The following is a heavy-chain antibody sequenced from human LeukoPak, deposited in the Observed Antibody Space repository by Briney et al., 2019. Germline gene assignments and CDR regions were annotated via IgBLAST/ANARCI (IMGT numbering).Heavy chain of an antibody. V-gene: IGHV3-74*01. D-gene: IGHD5-18*01. Sequence: GGSLRLSCAASGFTFSTYWMHWARQLPGKGLVWVSRINSNGNTTPYADSVKGRFTISRDNAKNTLFLQMNSLRAEDTAVYYGARGGGNSYAPVDYWGQGTLVTVSS. J-gene: IGHJ4*02. CDR1: GFTFSTYW. CDR3: ARGGGNSYAPVDY. CDR2: INSNGNTT.